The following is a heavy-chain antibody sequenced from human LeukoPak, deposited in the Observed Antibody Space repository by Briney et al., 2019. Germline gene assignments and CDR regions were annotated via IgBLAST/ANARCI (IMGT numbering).Heavy chain of an antibody. Sequence: GGSLRLSCAASGFDFSKFVMHWVRQAPGKGPESVAFIRYDGSNQFYADSVEGRFTISRDNSQNLLYLEMTSLRSEDTAVYYCAKDRSGTYLYFYMDVWGKGTTVTVSS. J-gene: IGHJ6*03. CDR1: GFDFSKFV. CDR3: AKDRSGTYLYFYMDV. CDR2: IRYDGSNQ. D-gene: IGHD1-26*01. V-gene: IGHV3-30*02.